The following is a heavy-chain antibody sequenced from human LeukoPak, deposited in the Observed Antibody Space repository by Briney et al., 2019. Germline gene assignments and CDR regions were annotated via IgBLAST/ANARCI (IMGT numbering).Heavy chain of an antibody. V-gene: IGHV1-46*01. CDR3: TRIGVVNDY. CDR1: GGTFSSYA. J-gene: IGHJ4*02. Sequence: GASVKVSCKASGGTFSSYAISWVRQAPGQGLEWMGIINPSGGSTSYAQKFQGRVTMTRDTSTSTVYMELSSLRSEDTAVYYCTRIGVVNDYWGQGTLVTVSS. D-gene: IGHD3-3*01. CDR2: INPSGGST.